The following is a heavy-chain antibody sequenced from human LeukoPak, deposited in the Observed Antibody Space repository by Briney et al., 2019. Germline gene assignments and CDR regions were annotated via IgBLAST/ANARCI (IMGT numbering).Heavy chain of an antibody. CDR1: GFTFSSYG. Sequence: GRSLRLSCAASGFTFSSYGMHWVRQAPGKGLEWVAVISYDGSNKYYADSVKGRFTISRDNSKNTLYLQMNSLRAEDTAVYYCAREGYYYGSGSYSPVLSYFDYWGQGTLVTVSS. D-gene: IGHD3-10*01. CDR2: ISYDGSNK. CDR3: AREGYYYGSGSYSPVLSYFDY. V-gene: IGHV3-30*03. J-gene: IGHJ4*02.